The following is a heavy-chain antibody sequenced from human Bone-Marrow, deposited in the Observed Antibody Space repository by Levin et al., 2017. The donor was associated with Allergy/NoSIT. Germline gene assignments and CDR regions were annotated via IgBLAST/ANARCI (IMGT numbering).Heavy chain of an antibody. D-gene: IGHD3-10*01. CDR1: GFTFSSYW. CDR3: ARALTDWFGELFVSYFDY. Sequence: SCAASGFTFSSYWMSWVRQAPGKGLEWVANIKQDGSEKYYVDSVKGRFTISRDNAKNSLYLQMNSLRAEDTAVYYCARALTDWFGELFVSYFDYWGQGTLVTVSS. J-gene: IGHJ4*02. CDR2: IKQDGSEK. V-gene: IGHV3-7*01.